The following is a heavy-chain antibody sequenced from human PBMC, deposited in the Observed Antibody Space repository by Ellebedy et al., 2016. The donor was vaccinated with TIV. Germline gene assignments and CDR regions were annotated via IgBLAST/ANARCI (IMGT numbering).Heavy chain of an antibody. D-gene: IGHD3-22*01. CDR3: ATDSTYYYDSSGAEDALDV. J-gene: IGHJ3*01. CDR2: IKSRVDGGTL. CDR1: GFTFSDAW. V-gene: IGHV3-15*01. Sequence: GGSLRLSCVASGFTFSDAWMIWVRQAPGKGLEWVGLIKSRVDGGTLAYGASVKGRFAISREDPEKTVYLHMTSLKTEDTSVYYCATDSTYYYDSSGAEDALDVWGQGTMVTVPP.